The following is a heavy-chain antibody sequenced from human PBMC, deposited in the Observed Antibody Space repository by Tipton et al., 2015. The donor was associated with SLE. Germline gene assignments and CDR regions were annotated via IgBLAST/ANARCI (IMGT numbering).Heavy chain of an antibody. CDR2: ISYSGRS. CDR1: GVSISDHS. V-gene: IGHV4-59*08. CDR3: ARRFRDSYYVDY. J-gene: IGHJ4*02. Sequence: TLSLTCTVSGVSISDHSWGWIRQPPGKGLEWIGYISYSGRSNYNPSLKSQVTISLDTSKNQVSLKVSSVTAADTAVYYCARRFRDSYYVDYWGQGTLVTVSS.